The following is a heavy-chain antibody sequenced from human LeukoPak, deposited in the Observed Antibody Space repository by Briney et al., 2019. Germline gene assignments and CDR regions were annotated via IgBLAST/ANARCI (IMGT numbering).Heavy chain of an antibody. J-gene: IGHJ4*02. V-gene: IGHV3-30*02. CDR2: IRYDGSNK. CDR3: AKDIGSRLWYFDY. Sequence: PGGSLRLSCAASGFTFSSYGVHWVRQAPGKGLEWVAFIRYDGSNKYYADSVKGRFTISRDNSKNTLYLQMNSLRAEDTAVYYCAKDIGSRLWYFDYWGQGTLVTVSS. D-gene: IGHD1-26*01. CDR1: GFTFSSYG.